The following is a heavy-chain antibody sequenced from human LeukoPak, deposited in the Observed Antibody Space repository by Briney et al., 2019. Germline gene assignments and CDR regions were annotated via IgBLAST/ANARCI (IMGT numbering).Heavy chain of an antibody. V-gene: IGHV3-23*01. Sequence: GGSLRLSCAASGFTFSSYAMSWVRHAPGKGLEWVSAISGSGGSTYYADSVKGRFTISRDNSKNTLYLQMNSLRAEDTAVYYCAKDQRSATPGNYGMDVWGQGTTVTVSS. J-gene: IGHJ6*02. CDR1: GFTFSSYA. D-gene: IGHD2-15*01. CDR2: ISGSGGST. CDR3: AKDQRSATPGNYGMDV.